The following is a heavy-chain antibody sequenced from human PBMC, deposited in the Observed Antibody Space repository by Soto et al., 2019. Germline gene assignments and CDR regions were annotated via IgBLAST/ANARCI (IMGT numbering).Heavy chain of an antibody. Sequence: SETLSLTCTVSSGSISSGGYYWSWILQHPGKGLEWIGYIYYSGSTYYNPSLKSRVTISVDTSKNQFSLKLSSVTAADRAVYYCARDNGAAAGTASGMDVWGQGTTVTVSS. CDR3: ARDNGAAAGTASGMDV. V-gene: IGHV4-31*03. D-gene: IGHD6-13*01. CDR1: SGSISSGGYY. J-gene: IGHJ6*02. CDR2: IYYSGST.